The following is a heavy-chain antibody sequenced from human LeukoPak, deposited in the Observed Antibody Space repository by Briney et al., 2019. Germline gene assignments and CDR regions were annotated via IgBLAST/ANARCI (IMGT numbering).Heavy chain of an antibody. D-gene: IGHD5-18*01. CDR3: ARDETQTWIQLWFSSYYYGMDV. V-gene: IGHV3-30-3*01. J-gene: IGHJ6*02. CDR1: GFTFSSYA. CDR2: ISYDGSNK. Sequence: GGSLRLSCAASGFTFSSYAMHWVRQAPGKGLEWVAVISYDGSNKYYADSVKGRFTTSRDNSKNTLYLQMNSLRAEDTAVYYCARDETQTWIQLWFSSYYYGMDVWGQGTTVTVSS.